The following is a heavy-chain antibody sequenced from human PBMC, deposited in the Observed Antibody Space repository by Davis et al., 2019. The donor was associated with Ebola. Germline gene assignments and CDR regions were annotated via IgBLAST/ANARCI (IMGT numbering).Heavy chain of an antibody. CDR1: GFTFSSYW. CDR3: VSGDGRGSSYDMDV. V-gene: IGHV3-7*03. D-gene: IGHD5-12*01. J-gene: IGHJ6*02. CDR2: IKQDGSEK. Sequence: GGSLRLSCAASGFTFSSYWMSWVRRAPGKGPEWVAIIKQDGSEKYYVDSVKGRFTISRDNAKNSLFMQMNSLRAEETAVYYCVSGDGRGSSYDMDVWGQGTTVTVSS.